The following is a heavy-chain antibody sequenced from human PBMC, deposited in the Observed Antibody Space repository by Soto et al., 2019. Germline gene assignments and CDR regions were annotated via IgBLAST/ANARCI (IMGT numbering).Heavy chain of an antibody. V-gene: IGHV3-23*01. CDR3: ASYSSGWYDGSFDY. CDR1: GFTFSSYA. CDR2: ISGSGGST. J-gene: IGHJ4*02. Sequence: LRLSCAASGFTFSSYAMSWVRQAPGKGLEWVSAISGSGGSTYYADSVKGRFTISRDNSKNTLYLQMNSLRAEDTAVYYCASYSSGWYDGSFDYWGQGTLVTVSS. D-gene: IGHD6-19*01.